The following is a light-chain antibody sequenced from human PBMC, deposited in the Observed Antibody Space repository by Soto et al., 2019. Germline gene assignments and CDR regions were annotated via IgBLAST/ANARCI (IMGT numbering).Light chain of an antibody. Sequence: DIVMTQSPDSLAVSLGERATINCKSSQSVLYSSNNKNYLAWYQQKPGQPPKLLIYWASTRESGVPDRFSGSGSGTDFTLPIRTVQGEDVAFYYCQQYYSTPYTFGQGTKLEIK. CDR2: WAS. J-gene: IGKJ2*01. CDR3: QQYYSTPYT. V-gene: IGKV4-1*01. CDR1: QSVLYSSNNKNY.